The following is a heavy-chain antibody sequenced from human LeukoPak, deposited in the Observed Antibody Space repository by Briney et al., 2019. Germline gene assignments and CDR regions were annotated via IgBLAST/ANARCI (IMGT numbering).Heavy chain of an antibody. CDR3: ARTLTYYYDSSGYDY. D-gene: IGHD3-22*01. CDR1: GFTFSSYG. V-gene: IGHV3-33*01. Sequence: GRSLRLSCAASGFTFSSYGMHWVRQAPGKGLEWVAVIWYDGSNKYYADSVKGRFTISRDNSKNTLYLQMNSLRAEDTAVYYCARTLTYYYDSSGYDYWGQGTLVTVSS. CDR2: IWYDGSNK. J-gene: IGHJ4*02.